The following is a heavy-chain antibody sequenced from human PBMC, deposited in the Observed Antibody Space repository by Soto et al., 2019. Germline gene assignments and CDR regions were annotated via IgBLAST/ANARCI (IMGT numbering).Heavy chain of an antibody. J-gene: IGHJ4*02. V-gene: IGHV3-33*01. CDR2: IWYDGSNT. CDR3: AAGEPLDS. Sequence: QMQLVESGGGVVQPGRSLRLSCAASGVTFSNYGMHWVRQAPGKGLEWVASIWYDGSNTYYADSVKGRITISRDNSKNPVYLQMNSLRAEDKAMYYCAAGEPLDSPGQGTLVTVSS. D-gene: IGHD1-1*01. CDR1: GVTFSNYG.